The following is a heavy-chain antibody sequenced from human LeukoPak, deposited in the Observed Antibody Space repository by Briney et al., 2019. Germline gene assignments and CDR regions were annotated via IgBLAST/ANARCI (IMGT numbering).Heavy chain of an antibody. CDR3: ATKQWLAPPPDS. Sequence: PGGSLRLSCAASGFTFSKYWMLWVRQAPGKGLESVSRINTDGTVTTYADSVKGRLTVSRDNADNTMFLQMNSARDEDTAVYYCATKQWLAPPPDSWGQGTPVTVSS. CDR1: GFTFSKYW. V-gene: IGHV3-74*01. J-gene: IGHJ4*02. CDR2: INTDGTVT. D-gene: IGHD6-19*01.